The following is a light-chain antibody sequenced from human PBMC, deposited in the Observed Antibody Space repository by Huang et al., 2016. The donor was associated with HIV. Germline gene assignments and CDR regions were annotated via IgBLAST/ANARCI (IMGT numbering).Light chain of an antibody. CDR3: QQSYSTLWM. V-gene: IGKV1-39*01. Sequence: DIQMTQSPSSLSASVGDRVTITCRASQSISSFLNWYQQKPGKAPELLIYAASSLQSGVPSRFSGSGSGSGTDFTLTISSLQPEDFATYYCQQSYSTLWMFGQGTKIEIK. CDR1: QSISSF. J-gene: IGKJ1*01. CDR2: AAS.